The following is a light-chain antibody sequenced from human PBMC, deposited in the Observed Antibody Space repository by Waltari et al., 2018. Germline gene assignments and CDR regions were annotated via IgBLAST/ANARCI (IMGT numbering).Light chain of an antibody. J-gene: IGKJ4*01. CDR1: QSVLYSVNNKNY. Sequence: DIVMTQSPDSLAVSLGERATINCKSHQSVLYSVNNKNYLVWYQQKPGQPPKLLFYWASTRESGVPDRFSVSGSGTDFTLTISSLQAEDVAVYYCQQYYSSPLTFGGGTKVEIK. CDR3: QQYYSSPLT. CDR2: WAS. V-gene: IGKV4-1*01.